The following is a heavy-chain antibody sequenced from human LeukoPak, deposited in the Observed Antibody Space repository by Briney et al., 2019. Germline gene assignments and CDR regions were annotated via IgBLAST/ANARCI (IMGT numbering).Heavy chain of an antibody. J-gene: IGHJ4*02. V-gene: IGHV1-18*01. CDR1: GYTFTSYG. CDR2: ISAYNGNT. D-gene: IGHD1-26*01. CDR3: ARAGLSGSYYDSIDY. Sequence: ASVKVSCKASGYTFTSYGIIWVRQAPGQGLEWMGWISAYNGNTNYAQKLQGRVTMTTDTSTSTAYMELRSLRSDDTAVYYCARAGLSGSYYDSIDYWGQGTLVTVSS.